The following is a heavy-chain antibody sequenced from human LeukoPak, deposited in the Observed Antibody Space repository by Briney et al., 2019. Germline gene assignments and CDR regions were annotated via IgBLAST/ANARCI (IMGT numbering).Heavy chain of an antibody. D-gene: IGHD5-24*01. CDR1: GGSISSSSYY. V-gene: IGHV4-61*01. J-gene: IGHJ4*02. CDR3: ARDADGYNAY. CDR2: IYYSGST. Sequence: PSETLSLTCTVSGGSISSSSYYWSWIRQPPGKGLEWIGYIYYSGSTNYNPSLKSRVTISVDTSKNQFSLKLSSVTAADTAVYYCARDADGYNAYWGQGTLVTVSS.